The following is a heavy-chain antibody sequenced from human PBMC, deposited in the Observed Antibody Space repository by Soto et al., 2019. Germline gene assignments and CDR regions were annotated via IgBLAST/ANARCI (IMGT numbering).Heavy chain of an antibody. CDR1: GFTFSSYS. V-gene: IGHV3-21*01. J-gene: IGHJ5*02. CDR3: ARGLVPGSYYNNWFDP. D-gene: IGHD3-10*01. Sequence: GGSLRLSCAASGFTFSSYSMNWVRQAPGKWLEWVSSISSSSSYIYYADSVKGRFTISRDNAKNSLYLQMNSLRAEDTAVYYCARGLVPGSYYNNWFDPWGQGTLVTVSS. CDR2: ISSSSSYI.